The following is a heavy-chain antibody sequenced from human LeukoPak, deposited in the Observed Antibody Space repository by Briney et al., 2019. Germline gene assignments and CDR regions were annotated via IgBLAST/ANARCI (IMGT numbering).Heavy chain of an antibody. CDR1: GFTFSTYW. CDR3: ARAQALNWFDP. V-gene: IGHV3-7*01. J-gene: IGHJ5*02. Sequence: GGSLRLSRAASGFTFSTYWMSWVRQTPGKGLEWVASIRADESEKYYVDSVKGRFNISRDNAKNLVYLQLSSLRAEDTAVYYCARAQALNWFDPWGQGTLVTVSS. CDR2: IRADESEK.